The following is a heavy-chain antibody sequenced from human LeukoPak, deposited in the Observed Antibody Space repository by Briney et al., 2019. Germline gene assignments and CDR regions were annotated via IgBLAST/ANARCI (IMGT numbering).Heavy chain of an antibody. Sequence: SETLSLTCTVSGGSISSYYWSWIRQPPGKGLEWIGYIYYSGYTNYNPSLKSRVTISLDTSTNQFSLKLSSVTAADTAVYYCARDENGYVWGSFRAWGQGTLVTVSS. CDR2: IYYSGYT. CDR3: ARDENGYVWGSFRA. D-gene: IGHD3-16*02. J-gene: IGHJ5*02. V-gene: IGHV4-59*12. CDR1: GGSISSYY.